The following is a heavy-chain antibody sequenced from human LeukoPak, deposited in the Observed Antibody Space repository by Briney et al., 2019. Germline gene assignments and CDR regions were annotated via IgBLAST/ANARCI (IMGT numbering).Heavy chain of an antibody. J-gene: IGHJ6*03. Sequence: GGSLRLSCAASGFTFSSYSMNWVRQAPGKGLEWVSSISSSSSYIYYADSVEGRFTISRDNAKNSLYLQMNSLRAEDTAVYYCARVTVAGIYYYYYMDVWGKGTTVTVSS. D-gene: IGHD6-19*01. V-gene: IGHV3-21*01. CDR3: ARVTVAGIYYYYYMDV. CDR2: ISSSSSYI. CDR1: GFTFSSYS.